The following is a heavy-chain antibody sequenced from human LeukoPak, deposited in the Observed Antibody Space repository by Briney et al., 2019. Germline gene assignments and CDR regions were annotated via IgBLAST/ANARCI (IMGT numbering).Heavy chain of an antibody. CDR1: GFTFSSYS. CDR3: ATWRGSGSYHDY. Sequence: SGGFLRLSCAASGFTFSSYSMNWVRQAPGKGLEWVSYISSGSSTIYYADSVKGRFTISRDNAKNSLYLQMNSLRAEDTAVYYCATWRGSGSYHDYWGQGTLVTVSS. V-gene: IGHV3-48*04. CDR2: ISSGSSTI. J-gene: IGHJ4*02. D-gene: IGHD1-26*01.